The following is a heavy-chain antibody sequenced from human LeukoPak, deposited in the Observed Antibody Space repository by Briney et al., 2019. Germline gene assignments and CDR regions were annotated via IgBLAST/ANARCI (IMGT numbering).Heavy chain of an antibody. CDR2: ISSSSSYI. V-gene: IGHV3-21*01. Sequence: SGGSLRLSCAASGFTFSSYSMNWVRQAPGKGLEWVSSISSSSSYIYYADSVKGRFTISRDNAKNSLYLQMNSLRAEDTAVYNCARSYYASGSVHDWFDPWGQGTLVTVSS. J-gene: IGHJ5*02. CDR1: GFTFSSYS. CDR3: ARSYYASGSVHDWFDP. D-gene: IGHD3-10*01.